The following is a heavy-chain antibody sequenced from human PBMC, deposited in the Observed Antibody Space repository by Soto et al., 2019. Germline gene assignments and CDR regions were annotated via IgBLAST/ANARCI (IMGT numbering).Heavy chain of an antibody. D-gene: IGHD3-16*01. V-gene: IGHV3-9*01. Sequence: GGSLRLSCAVSGFTFDDNAMHWVRQAPEKGLEWVSGINWKSDKGYADSVKGRFTISRDNAENSLYLQMNSLSAEDTALYYCAISQDRGGRTTFIYWGQGTQVTVSS. CDR2: INWKSDK. CDR3: AISQDRGGRTTFIY. J-gene: IGHJ4*02. CDR1: GFTFDDNA.